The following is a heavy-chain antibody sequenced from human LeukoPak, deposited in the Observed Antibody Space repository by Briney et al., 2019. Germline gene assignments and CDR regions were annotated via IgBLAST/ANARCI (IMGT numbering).Heavy chain of an antibody. CDR2: IRQDGGEI. Sequence: GGSLRLSCTASGFTFSDYWMSWVRQIPGKGLEWVANIRQDGGEIYYVDSVKGRFTSSRDNAKNSLHLQMNSLRAEDTAVYYCARGYNYGSFDYWGQGTLVTVSS. CDR1: GFTFSDYW. J-gene: IGHJ4*02. D-gene: IGHD5-18*01. CDR3: ARGYNYGSFDY. V-gene: IGHV3-7*01.